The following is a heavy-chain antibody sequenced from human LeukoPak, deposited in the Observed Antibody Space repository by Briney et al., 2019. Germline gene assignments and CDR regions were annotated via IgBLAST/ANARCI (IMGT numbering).Heavy chain of an antibody. CDR3: AKLGKTENHYGSGRFSYYYYMDV. J-gene: IGHJ6*03. Sequence: GGTLRLSCAASGFTFSSYGMSWVRQAPGKGLEWVSAISGSGGSTYYADSVKGRFTISRDNSKNTLYLQMNSLRAEDTAVYYGAKLGKTENHYGSGRFSYYYYMDVWGKGTTVTISS. V-gene: IGHV3-23*01. CDR2: ISGSGGST. D-gene: IGHD3-10*01. CDR1: GFTFSSYG.